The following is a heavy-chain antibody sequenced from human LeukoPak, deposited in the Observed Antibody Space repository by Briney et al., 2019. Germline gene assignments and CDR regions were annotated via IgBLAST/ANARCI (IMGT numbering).Heavy chain of an antibody. CDR1: GYTFTGYY. D-gene: IGHD6-19*01. Sequence: ASVKVSCKASGYTFTGYYMHWVRQAPGQGLEWMGWINPNSGGTNYAQKFQGRVTMTRDTSISTAYMELSRLRSDDTAVYYCARVRLRGIAVAGYDYWGQGTLDTVSS. J-gene: IGHJ4*02. CDR2: INPNSGGT. V-gene: IGHV1-2*02. CDR3: ARVRLRGIAVAGYDY.